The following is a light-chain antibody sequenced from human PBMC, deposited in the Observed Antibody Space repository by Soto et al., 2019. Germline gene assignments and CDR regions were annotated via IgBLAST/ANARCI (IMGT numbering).Light chain of an antibody. CDR3: QQYHNWPIT. V-gene: IGKV3-15*01. CDR2: RAS. J-gene: IGKJ5*01. Sequence: ETVLTQSPATLPVSPGERAILSCRASQNIGSILAWYQHKPGQAPRLLIYRASTRATDIPARFSGSGSGTEFTLTISSLQSEDFAVYYCQQYHNWPITFGQGTQLEIK. CDR1: QNIGSI.